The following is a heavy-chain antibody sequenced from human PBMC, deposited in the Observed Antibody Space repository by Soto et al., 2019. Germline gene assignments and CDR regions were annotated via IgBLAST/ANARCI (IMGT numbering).Heavy chain of an antibody. D-gene: IGHD2-15*01. CDR3: ARVSSTRIKPTTHFDP. J-gene: IGHJ5*02. CDR1: GFTFSSYS. V-gene: IGHV3-21*01. Sequence: GGSLRLSCAASGFTFSSYSMNWVRQAPGKGLEWVSSISSSSSYIYYADSVKGRFTISRDNAKNSLYLQMNSLRAEDTAVYYCARVSSTRIKPTTHFDPWGQGTLVTVSS. CDR2: ISSSSSYI.